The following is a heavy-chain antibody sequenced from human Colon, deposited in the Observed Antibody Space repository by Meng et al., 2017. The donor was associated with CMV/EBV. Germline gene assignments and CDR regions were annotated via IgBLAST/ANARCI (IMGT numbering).Heavy chain of an antibody. V-gene: IGHV5-51*01. D-gene: IGHD1-26*01. Sequence: GESLKISCEGSGYSFTTYWIGWVRQMPGKGLEWMGIIYPGDSDTRYSPSFQGQVTISADKSISTAYLQWSSLKASDTAVYYCARLRRGGASRGAFHIWGQGTMVTVSS. J-gene: IGHJ3*02. CDR2: IYPGDSDT. CDR3: ARLRRGGASRGAFHI. CDR1: GYSFTTYW.